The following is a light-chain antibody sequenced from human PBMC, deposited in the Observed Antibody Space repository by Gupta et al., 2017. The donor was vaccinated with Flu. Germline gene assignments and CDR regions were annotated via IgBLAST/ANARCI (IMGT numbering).Light chain of an antibody. CDR3: QSYDSSLSGCDVV. J-gene: IGLJ2*01. CDR2: VNS. CDR1: SSNIGAGYD. Sequence: QSVLPQPPSVSGAPGPRVTISCTGSSSNIGAGYDVHWYQQLPGTAPKPLIYVNSNRPSGVPDRFSGSKSGTSASLAITGLQAEDEADYDCQSYDSSLSGCDVVFGGGTKLTVL. V-gene: IGLV1-40*01.